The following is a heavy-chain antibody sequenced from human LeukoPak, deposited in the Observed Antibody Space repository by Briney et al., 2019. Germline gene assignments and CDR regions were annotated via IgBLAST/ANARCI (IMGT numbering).Heavy chain of an antibody. Sequence: GASVTVSCKASGGTFSSYAISWVRQAPGQGLEWMGGIIPIFGTANYAQKFQGRVTITADESTSTAYMELSSLRSEDTAVYYCASPPGSYGNYYYGMDVWGQGTTVTVSS. D-gene: IGHD1-26*01. J-gene: IGHJ6*02. CDR2: IIPIFGTA. V-gene: IGHV1-69*13. CDR1: GGTFSSYA. CDR3: ASPPGSYGNYYYGMDV.